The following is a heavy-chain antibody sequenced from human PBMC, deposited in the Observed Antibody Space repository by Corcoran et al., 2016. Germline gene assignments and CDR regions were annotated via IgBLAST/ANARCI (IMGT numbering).Heavy chain of an antibody. CDR2: ISAYNGNT. D-gene: IGHD2-21*01. CDR3: ARDASDVSAVPRWFDP. V-gene: IGHV1-18*01. Sequence: QVQLVQSGAEVKKPGASVKVSCKASGYTFTSYGISWVRQAPGQGLEWMGWISAYNGNTNYAQKLQGRVTMTTDTSTSTAYMELRSLRSADTAVYYCARDASDVSAVPRWFDPWGQGTLVTVSS. CDR1: GYTFTSYG. J-gene: IGHJ5*02.